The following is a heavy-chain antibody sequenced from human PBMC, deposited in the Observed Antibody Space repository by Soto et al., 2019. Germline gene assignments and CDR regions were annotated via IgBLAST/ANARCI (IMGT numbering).Heavy chain of an antibody. CDR1: GGTFSSYT. CDR3: ARVLINIVATAYFDY. J-gene: IGHJ4*02. CDR2: IIAYNGNT. Sequence: GASVKVSCKASGGTFSSYTISWVRQAPGQGLEWMGWIIAYNGNTNYAQKLQGRVTITADTSTSTAYMELRSLRSDDTAVYYCARVLINIVATAYFDYWGQGTLVTVSS. V-gene: IGHV1-18*01. D-gene: IGHD5-12*01.